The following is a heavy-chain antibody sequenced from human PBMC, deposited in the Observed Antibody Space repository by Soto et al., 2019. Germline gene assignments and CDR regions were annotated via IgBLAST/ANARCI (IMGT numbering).Heavy chain of an antibody. CDR2: INHSGST. V-gene: IGHV4-34*01. Sequence: PSETLSLTCAVYGGSFSGYYSSWIRQPPGKGLEWIGEINHSGSTNYNPSLKSRVTISVDTSKNQFSLKLSSVTAADTAVYYCARSARYCSSTSCYLYYYYGMDVWGQGTTVTVSS. J-gene: IGHJ6*02. CDR3: ARSARYCSSTSCYLYYYYGMDV. CDR1: GGSFSGYY. D-gene: IGHD2-2*01.